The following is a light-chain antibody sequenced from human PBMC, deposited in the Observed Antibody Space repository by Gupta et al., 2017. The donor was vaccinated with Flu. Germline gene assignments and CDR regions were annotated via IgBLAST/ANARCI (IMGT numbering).Light chain of an antibody. J-gene: IGKJ4*01. CDR2: TAS. CDR1: QGIGND. V-gene: IGKV1-17*01. CDR3: LQHNSYPLT. Sequence: PPSLSASVGDRVTITCRSSQGIGNDLGWFQQRPGKAPKRLIYTASSLQSGVPSRFSGSGSGTEFTLTISSLQPDDFATYYCLQHNSYPLTFGGGTKVEIK.